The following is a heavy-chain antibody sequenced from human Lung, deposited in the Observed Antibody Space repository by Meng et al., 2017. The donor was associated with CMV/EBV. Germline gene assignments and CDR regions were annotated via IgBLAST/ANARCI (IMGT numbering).Heavy chain of an antibody. D-gene: IGHD1-26*01. CDR3: AKILVGASPDDAFDI. V-gene: IGHV3-30*02. CDR2: ILYDGSIK. CDR1: GFTFRRYD. Sequence: GESXKISCAASGFTFRRYDMHWVRQAPGKGLGGVAFILYDGSIKYYADSVKGRLTISRDNSKNTVYLQMNSPRIEDTAMYYCAKILVGASPDDAFDIWGQGXMVTVSS. J-gene: IGHJ3*02.